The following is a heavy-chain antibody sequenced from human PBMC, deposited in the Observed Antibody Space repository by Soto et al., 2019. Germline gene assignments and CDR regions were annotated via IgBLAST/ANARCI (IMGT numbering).Heavy chain of an antibody. CDR3: VRATYFSDSSGYTRCLDY. Sequence: GGSLRLSCAVSGFTLSDHYIDWVRQAPRKGLEWVGRSRDKPQGYSTAYAASVKGRFTTSRDESKNSAYLQMNSLKTEDTAVYYCVRATYFSDSSGYTRCLDYWGQGTLVTVSS. CDR2: SRDKPQGYST. CDR1: GFTLSDHY. J-gene: IGHJ4*02. D-gene: IGHD3-22*01. V-gene: IGHV3-72*01.